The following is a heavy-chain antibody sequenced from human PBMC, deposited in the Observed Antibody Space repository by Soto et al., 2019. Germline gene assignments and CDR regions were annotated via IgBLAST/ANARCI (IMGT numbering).Heavy chain of an antibody. CDR2: IYYSGST. CDR1: GGSISSYY. J-gene: IGHJ4*02. CDR3: ARHQIAVAGLVDY. D-gene: IGHD6-19*01. V-gene: IGHV4-59*08. Sequence: QVQLQESGPGLVKPSETLSLTCTVSGGSISSYYWSWIRQPPGKGLEWIGYIYYSGSTNYNPSLKSRVXXSXDPXKNQFSLKLSSVTAADTAVYYCARHQIAVAGLVDYWGQGTLVTVSS.